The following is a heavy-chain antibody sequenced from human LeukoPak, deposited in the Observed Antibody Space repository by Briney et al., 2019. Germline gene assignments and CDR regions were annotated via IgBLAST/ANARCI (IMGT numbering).Heavy chain of an antibody. CDR3: ARLDTSGYYYYGMDV. Sequence: GESLKISCKASGYRFTIYWIGWVRQMPGKGLEWMGIIYPGDSDIRYSPSFQGQVAISADKSITTAYLQWSSLKASDTAMYYCARLDTSGYYYYGMDVWGQGTTVTVSS. J-gene: IGHJ6*02. D-gene: IGHD3-22*01. V-gene: IGHV5-51*01. CDR1: GYRFTIYW. CDR2: IYPGDSDI.